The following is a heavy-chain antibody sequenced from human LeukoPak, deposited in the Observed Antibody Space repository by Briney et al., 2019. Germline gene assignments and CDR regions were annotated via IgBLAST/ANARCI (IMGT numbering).Heavy chain of an antibody. CDR3: AREPDSSGWYFDP. CDR1: GGSVSSCY. V-gene: IGHV4-59*02. CDR2: VSYSGST. D-gene: IGHD6-19*01. J-gene: IGHJ5*02. Sequence: PSETLSLTCTVSGGSVSSCYWSWIRQPPGKGLEWIGYVSYSGSTNYNPSLKSRVTISVDTSKNQFSLKLSSVTAADTAVYYCAREPDSSGWYFDPWGQGTLVTVSS.